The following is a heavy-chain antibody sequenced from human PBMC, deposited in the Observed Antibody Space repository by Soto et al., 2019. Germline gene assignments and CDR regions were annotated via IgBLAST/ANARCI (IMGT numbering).Heavy chain of an antibody. Sequence: GASVKVSCKASGGTFSSYAISWVRQAPGQRLEWKGGIIPIFGTANYAQKFQGRVTITADESTSTAYMELSSLRSEDTAVYYCARHNGYCSGGSCYSGRPSPPHYYYYYGMDVWGQGTTVTVSS. CDR2: IIPIFGTA. J-gene: IGHJ6*02. V-gene: IGHV1-69*13. D-gene: IGHD2-15*01. CDR1: GGTFSSYA. CDR3: ARHNGYCSGGSCYSGRPSPPHYYYYYGMDV.